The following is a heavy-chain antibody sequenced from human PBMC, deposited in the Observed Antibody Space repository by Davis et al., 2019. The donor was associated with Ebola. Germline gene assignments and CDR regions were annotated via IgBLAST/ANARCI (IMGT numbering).Heavy chain of an antibody. J-gene: IGHJ4*02. V-gene: IGHV3-48*04. Sequence: GESLKISCAASGFTFSSYSMNWVRQAPGKGLEWVSYISSSSTIYYADSVKGRFTISRDNAKNSLYLQMNSLRAEDTAVYYCARDLAGTTRGDYWGQGTLVTASS. CDR3: ARDLAGTTRGDY. CDR2: ISSSSTI. D-gene: IGHD1-7*01. CDR1: GFTFSSYS.